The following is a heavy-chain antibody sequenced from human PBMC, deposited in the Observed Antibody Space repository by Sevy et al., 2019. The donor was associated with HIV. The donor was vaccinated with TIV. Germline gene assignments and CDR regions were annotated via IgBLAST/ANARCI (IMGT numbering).Heavy chain of an antibody. D-gene: IGHD3-22*01. CDR1: GFTFISYG. Sequence: GGSLRLSCAASGFTFISYGMHWVRQAPGKGLEWVAVIWDDGSNKYYADSVKGRFTISRDNSKNTLYLQMNSLRTEDTAVYYCAMNYYDSSGSSFFFDYWGQGTMVTVSS. CDR3: AMNYYDSSGSSFFFDY. J-gene: IGHJ4*02. V-gene: IGHV3-33*01. CDR2: IWDDGSNK.